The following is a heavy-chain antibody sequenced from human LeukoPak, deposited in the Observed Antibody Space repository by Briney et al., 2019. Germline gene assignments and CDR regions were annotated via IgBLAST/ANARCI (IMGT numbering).Heavy chain of an antibody. V-gene: IGHV1-3*03. CDR3: TLYNY. D-gene: IGHD2-2*02. CDR1: GYSFTSQD. J-gene: IGHJ4*02. Sequence: ASVKVTCKTSGYSFTSQDMCWVRQAPGQRLEWVGCISPDNGNAQYSQEFQGRVTITRDTSARTAYMELSSLRSEDMAVYYCTLYNYWGQGTLVTVSS. CDR2: ISPDNGNA.